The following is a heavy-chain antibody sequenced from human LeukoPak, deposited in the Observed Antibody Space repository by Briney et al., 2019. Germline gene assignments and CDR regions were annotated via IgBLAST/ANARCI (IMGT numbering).Heavy chain of an antibody. D-gene: IGHD2/OR15-2a*01. J-gene: IGHJ4*02. CDR2: IYYSGST. Sequence: SETLSLTCTVSGGSISSGSYYWGWIRQPPGKGLEWIGSIYYSGSTYYNPSLKSRVTISVDTSKNQFSLKLSSVTAADTAVYYCARAKPLLPLYFDYWGQGTLSPSPQ. V-gene: IGHV4-39*07. CDR1: GGSISSGSYY. CDR3: ARAKPLLPLYFDY.